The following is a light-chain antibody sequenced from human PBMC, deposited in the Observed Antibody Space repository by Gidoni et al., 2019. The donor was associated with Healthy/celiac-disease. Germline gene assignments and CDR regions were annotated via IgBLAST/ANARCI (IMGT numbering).Light chain of an antibody. CDR2: AAS. CDR1: QSISSY. J-gene: IGKJ5*01. CDR3: QQSYSTSIT. V-gene: IGKV1-39*01. Sequence: DIQMTQSQSSLSASVGDRVTITCRARQSISSYLNWYQQKPGKAPKLLIYAASSLQSGVPSRFSGSGSGTDFTLTISSLQPEDFATYYCQQSYSTSITFGQGTRLEIK.